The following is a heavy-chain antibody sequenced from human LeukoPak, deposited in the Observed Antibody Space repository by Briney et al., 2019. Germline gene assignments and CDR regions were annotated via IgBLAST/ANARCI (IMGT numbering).Heavy chain of an antibody. D-gene: IGHD3-10*01. J-gene: IGHJ4*02. CDR1: GYTFTSYD. CDR2: ISAYNGNT. Sequence: ASVKVSCKASGYTFTSYDINWVRQATGQGLEWMGWISAYNGNTNYAQKLQGRVTMTTDTSTSTAYMELRSLRSDDTAVYYCARAPRGFTMVRGILDYWGQGALVTVSS. V-gene: IGHV1-18*01. CDR3: ARAPRGFTMVRGILDY.